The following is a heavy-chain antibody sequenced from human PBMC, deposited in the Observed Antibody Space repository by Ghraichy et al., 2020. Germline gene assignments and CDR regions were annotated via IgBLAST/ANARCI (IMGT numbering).Heavy chain of an antibody. CDR2: IYTSGST. CDR3: ARGADIVVVTAGFWYFDL. V-gene: IGHV4-4*07. J-gene: IGHJ2*01. Sequence: SETLSLTCTVSGGSISSYYWSWIRQPAGKGLEWIGRIYTSGSTNYNPSLKSRVTMSVDTSKNQFSLKLSSVTAADTAVYYCARGADIVVVTAGFWYFDLWGRGTLVTVSS. D-gene: IGHD2-21*02. CDR1: GGSISSYY.